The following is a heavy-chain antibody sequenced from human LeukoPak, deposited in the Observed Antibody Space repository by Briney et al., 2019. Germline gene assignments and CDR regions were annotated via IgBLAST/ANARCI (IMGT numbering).Heavy chain of an antibody. Sequence: GGSLRLSCAASGFTFSSYGMHWVRQAPGKGLEWVAVTSYDGSNKDYADSVKGRFTISRDNAKNSLYLQMNSLRAEDTAVYYCARGRNYYYMDVWGKGTTVTVSS. CDR3: ARGRNYYYMDV. V-gene: IGHV3-30-3*01. CDR1: GFTFSSYG. CDR2: TSYDGSNK. J-gene: IGHJ6*03.